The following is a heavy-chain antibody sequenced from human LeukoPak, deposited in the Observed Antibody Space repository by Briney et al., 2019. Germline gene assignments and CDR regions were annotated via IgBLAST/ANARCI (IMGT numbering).Heavy chain of an antibody. J-gene: IGHJ4*02. CDR3: ARGIAAAGFDY. D-gene: IGHD6-13*01. CDR2: ISGSGGST. V-gene: IGHV3-23*01. CDR1: GFTFSSYG. Sequence: GGSLRLSCAASGFTFSSYGMHWVRQAPGKGLEWVSAISGSGGSTYYADSVKGRFTISRDNSKNTLYLQMSSLRAEDTAVYYCARGIAAAGFDYWGQGTLVTVSS.